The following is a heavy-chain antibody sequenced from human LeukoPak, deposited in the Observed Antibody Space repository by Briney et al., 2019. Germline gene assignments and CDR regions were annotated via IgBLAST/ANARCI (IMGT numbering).Heavy chain of an antibody. CDR1: GDSVTVYY. D-gene: IGHD2-15*01. Sequence: PSDTLSLTCTVFGDSVTVYYLNWVRQPPGKGLEWIGHIYKIGTTNYNPSLKSRLTISADTSKNQFSLKLRSFTAADTAVYYCVIGVGWQPDYWGQGALVPVSS. CDR3: VIGVGWQPDY. CDR2: IYKIGTT. J-gene: IGHJ4*02. V-gene: IGHV4-59*02.